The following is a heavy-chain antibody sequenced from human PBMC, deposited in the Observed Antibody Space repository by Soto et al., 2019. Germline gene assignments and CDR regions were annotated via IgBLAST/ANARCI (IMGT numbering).Heavy chain of an antibody. J-gene: IGHJ4*02. V-gene: IGHV1-2*04. CDR3: SRDAVGATIDALCYFDY. Sequence: GASVKVSCKASGYTFTGYYMHWVRQAPGQGLEWMGWINPNSGGTNYAQNFQGWVTMTRDTSISTAYMELSRLRSDDTAVYYCSRDAVGATIDALCYFDYWGQGTLVTVSS. D-gene: IGHD1-26*01. CDR2: INPNSGGT. CDR1: GYTFTGYY.